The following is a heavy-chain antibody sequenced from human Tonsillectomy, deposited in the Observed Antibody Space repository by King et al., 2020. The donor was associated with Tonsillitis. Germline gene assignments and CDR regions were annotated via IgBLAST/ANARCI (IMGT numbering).Heavy chain of an antibody. CDR1: GFTFSSYW. CDR3: SGQNTYDFWSGYYISGYFDL. D-gene: IGHD3-3*01. V-gene: IGHV3-7*01. J-gene: IGHJ2*01. Sequence: QLVQSGGGLVQPGGSLRLSCAASGFTFSSYWMSWVRQAPGKGLEWVANIKQDGSEKYYVDSLKGRFTISRDNAKNPLYLQIKSLRAEDTAGDYCSGQNTYDFWSGYYISGYFDLWGRGTLVTVSS. CDR2: IKQDGSEK.